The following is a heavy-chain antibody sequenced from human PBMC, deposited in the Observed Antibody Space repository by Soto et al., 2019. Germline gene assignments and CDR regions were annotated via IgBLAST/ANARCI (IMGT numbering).Heavy chain of an antibody. D-gene: IGHD6-19*01. CDR1: GFTFSDHA. CDR3: ARPPLYSNGGYFDT. J-gene: IGHJ4*02. CDR2: STNDGERT. V-gene: IGHV3-23*01. Sequence: LRLSFAVSGFTFSDHAMTWVRQAPGKGLEWVSTSTNDGERTFYADSVKGRFTVSRDRSNNTLYLQMHSLRADDTAVYFCARPPLYSNGGYFDTWGQGTLVTVSS.